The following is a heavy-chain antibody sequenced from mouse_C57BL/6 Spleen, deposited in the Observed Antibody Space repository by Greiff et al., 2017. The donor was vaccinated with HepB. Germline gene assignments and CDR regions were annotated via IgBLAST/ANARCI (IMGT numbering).Heavy chain of an antibody. CDR1: GFTFSDYG. V-gene: IGHV5-17*01. Sequence: EVKVVESGGGLVKPGGSLKLSCAASGFTFSDYGMHWVRQAPEKGLEWVAYISSGSSTIYYADTVKGRFTISRDNAKNTLFLQKTSLRSEDTAMYYCASPYYDYGDTWFAYWGQGTLVTVSA. CDR2: ISSGSSTI. CDR3: ASPYYDYGDTWFAY. J-gene: IGHJ3*01. D-gene: IGHD2-4*01.